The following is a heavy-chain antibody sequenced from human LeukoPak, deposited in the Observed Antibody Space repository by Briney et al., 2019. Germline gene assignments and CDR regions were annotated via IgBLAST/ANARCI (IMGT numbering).Heavy chain of an antibody. V-gene: IGHV1-3*01. CDR1: GYTFTSYA. D-gene: IGHD2-21*02. CDR3: ARVSGDLHSYYFDY. CDR2: INAGNGNT. J-gene: IGHJ4*02. Sequence: ASVKVSCKASGYTFTSYAMHWVRQAPGQRLEWMGWINAGNGNTKYSQKFQGRVTITRDTSASTAYMELSSLRSEDTAVYYCARVSGDLHSYYFDYWGQGTLVTVSS.